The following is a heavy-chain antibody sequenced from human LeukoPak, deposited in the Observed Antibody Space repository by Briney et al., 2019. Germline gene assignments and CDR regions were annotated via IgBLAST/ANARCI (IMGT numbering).Heavy chain of an antibody. CDR2: IYTSGST. CDR3: ASSPRDYYDSSGYYNPLYY. V-gene: IGHV4-61*02. D-gene: IGHD3-22*01. Sequence: SETLSLTCTVSGGSISSGSYYWSWIRQPAGKGLEWIGRIYTSGSTNYNPSLKSRVTISVDTSKNQFSLKLGSVTAADTAVYYCASSPRDYYDSSGYYNPLYYWGQGTLVTVSS. J-gene: IGHJ4*02. CDR1: GGSISSGSYY.